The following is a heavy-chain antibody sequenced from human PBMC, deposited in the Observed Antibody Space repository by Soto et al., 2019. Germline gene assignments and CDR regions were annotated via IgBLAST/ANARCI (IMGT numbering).Heavy chain of an antibody. CDR3: TAGFYNSGGSDH. D-gene: IGHD3-22*01. V-gene: IGHV3-15*05. J-gene: IGHJ4*02. CDR2: IKSKTDHGTT. Sequence: WVSQEPGKGLEWVGRIKSKTDHGTTDYAAPVKGRFTVSRDDSKSTLYLQMDSLQTEDTAVYYCTAGFYNSGGSDHWGQGTLVTVSS.